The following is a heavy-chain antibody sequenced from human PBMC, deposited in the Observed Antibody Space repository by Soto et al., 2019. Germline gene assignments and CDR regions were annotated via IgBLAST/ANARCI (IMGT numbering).Heavy chain of an antibody. Sequence: PSETLSLTCSVSGGSISSYYWTWIRQPPGRGLEYIGYTSYSGNTYYNPSLRGRVTISLDTSKNQFSLQLSSVTAADMAVYYCARENYASSGAPFLDYWGQGTLVTVSS. V-gene: IGHV4-59*01. J-gene: IGHJ4*02. CDR2: TSYSGNT. CDR3: ARENYASSGAPFLDY. D-gene: IGHD3-22*01. CDR1: GGSISSYY.